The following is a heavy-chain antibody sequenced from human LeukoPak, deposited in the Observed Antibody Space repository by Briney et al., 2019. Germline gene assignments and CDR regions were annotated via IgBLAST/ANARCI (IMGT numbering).Heavy chain of an antibody. Sequence: GGSLGLSCAASGFTFSTYSMNWVRQAPGKGLEGVSSISTSSSYMHYADSVKGRFTISRDNAKNSLYLQMNSLRAEDTAVYYCARDFPRDNDAFDIWGQGTMVTVSS. J-gene: IGHJ3*02. CDR1: GFTFSTYS. CDR3: ARDFPRDNDAFDI. V-gene: IGHV3-21*01. CDR2: ISTSSSYM.